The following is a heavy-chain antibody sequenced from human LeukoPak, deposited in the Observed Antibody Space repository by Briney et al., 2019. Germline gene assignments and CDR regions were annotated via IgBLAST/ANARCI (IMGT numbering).Heavy chain of an antibody. D-gene: IGHD4-11*01. Sequence: PSETLSLTCTVSGGSISSFYWSWVRQSPGKGLTWIGYISESGGTGYNPSLKSRVTMSVDTSKNQFSLNLNSVTAADTAVYYCTSSPPGDYRIAIWGQGTLVTVSS. V-gene: IGHV4-59*08. CDR3: TSSPPGDYRIAI. CDR1: GGSISSFY. J-gene: IGHJ4*02. CDR2: ISESGGT.